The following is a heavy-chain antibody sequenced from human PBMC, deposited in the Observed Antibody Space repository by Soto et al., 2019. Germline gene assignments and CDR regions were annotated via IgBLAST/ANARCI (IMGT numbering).Heavy chain of an antibody. CDR2: IYNSGST. D-gene: IGHD3-10*01. CDR1: GGSISSYY. CDR3: ASMGYHYGSGSYPLDY. J-gene: IGHJ4*02. V-gene: IGHV4-59*08. Sequence: TSETLSLTCTVSGGSISSYYWTWIRQPPGKGLEWIGFIYNSGSTHYNPSLRSRVTISVDTSKNQFSLKLRSVTAADTAVYYCASMGYHYGSGSYPLDYWGQGTLVT.